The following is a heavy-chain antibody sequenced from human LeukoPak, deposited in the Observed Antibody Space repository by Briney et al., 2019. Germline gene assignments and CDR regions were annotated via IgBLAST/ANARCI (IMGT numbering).Heavy chain of an antibody. CDR3: VRHDGRGGATMGALDS. D-gene: IGHD4/OR15-4a*01. V-gene: IGHV4-39*01. J-gene: IGHJ4*02. Sequence: PSETLSLTCTASGDSISSSSHHWGWIRQSPGKGLEWIGSIYCGRTTYYNPSLNNRVSISVVTSKNQFSLQLNSMSAADTAVYYCVRHDGRGGATMGALDSWGQGSLVTVSS. CDR1: GDSISSSSHH. CDR2: IYCGRTT.